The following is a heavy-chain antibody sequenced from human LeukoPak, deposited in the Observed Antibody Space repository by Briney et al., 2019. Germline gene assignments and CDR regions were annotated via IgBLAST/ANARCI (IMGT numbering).Heavy chain of an antibody. V-gene: IGHV3-30*02. D-gene: IGHD2-21*01. CDR1: GFTFRSYG. J-gene: IGHJ3*02. CDR3: AKDRYYSHDAFDI. CDR2: IRYDGSNK. Sequence: GVPQRLSWAPSGFTFRSYGMHWVRQAPGKGLEWVAFIRYDGSNKYYADSVKGRFTISRDSSKNTLYLQMNSLRAEDTAVYYCAKDRYYSHDAFDIWGQGTMVTVSS.